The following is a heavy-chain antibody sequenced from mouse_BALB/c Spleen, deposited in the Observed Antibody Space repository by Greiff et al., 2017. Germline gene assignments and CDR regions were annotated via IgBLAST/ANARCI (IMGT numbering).Heavy chain of an antibody. CDR3: ARRGDGRAMDY. Sequence: EVQGVESGGGLVKPGGSLKLSCAASGFTFSDYYMYWVRQTPEKRLEWVATISDGGSYTYYPDSVKGRFTISRDNAKNNLYLQMSSLKSEDTAMYYCARRGDGRAMDYWGQGTSVTVSS. CDR1: GFTFSDYY. CDR2: ISDGGSYT. V-gene: IGHV5-4*02. J-gene: IGHJ4*01.